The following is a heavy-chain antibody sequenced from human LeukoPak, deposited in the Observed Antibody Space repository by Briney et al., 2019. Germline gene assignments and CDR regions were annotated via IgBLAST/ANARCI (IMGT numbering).Heavy chain of an antibody. D-gene: IGHD1-1*01. Sequence: GGSLSLSCAASGFTFSSYAMIWVRQAQGKGLEWVSVISGNGDTTYYADSVKGRFTISRDNSRNTVYLQMNSLRGDDTAVYYCVKDVNWSTYWGQGTLVTVSS. CDR2: ISGNGDTT. CDR3: VKDVNWSTY. V-gene: IGHV3-23*01. J-gene: IGHJ4*02. CDR1: GFTFSSYA.